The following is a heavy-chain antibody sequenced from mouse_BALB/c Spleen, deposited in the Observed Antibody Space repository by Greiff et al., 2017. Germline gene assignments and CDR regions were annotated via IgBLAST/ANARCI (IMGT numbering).Heavy chain of an antibody. CDR3: ARSRGYGSSLYYYAMDY. D-gene: IGHD1-1*01. V-gene: IGHV5-17*02. CDR2: ISSGSSTI. Sequence: EVKLQESGGGLVQPGGSRKLSCAASGFTFSSFGMHWVRQAPEKGLEWVAYISSGSSTIYYADTVKGRFTISRDNPKNTLFLQMTSLRSEDTAMYYCARSRGYGSSLYYYAMDYWGQGTSVTVSS. CDR1: GFTFSSFG. J-gene: IGHJ4*01.